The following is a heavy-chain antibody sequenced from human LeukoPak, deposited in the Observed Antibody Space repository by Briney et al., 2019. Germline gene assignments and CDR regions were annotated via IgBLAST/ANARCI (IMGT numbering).Heavy chain of an antibody. D-gene: IGHD3-16*01. CDR3: ARVRNYVASLDP. Sequence: GASVKVSCKASGYTFTTYYIGWVRQAPGQGPEGMGWISVYNGNTNYAQRLQGRVTMTTDTSTRTAYMELRSLRSDDTAVYYCARVRNYVASLDPWGQGTLVTVSS. CDR2: ISVYNGNT. J-gene: IGHJ5*02. CDR1: GYTFTTYY. V-gene: IGHV1-18*01.